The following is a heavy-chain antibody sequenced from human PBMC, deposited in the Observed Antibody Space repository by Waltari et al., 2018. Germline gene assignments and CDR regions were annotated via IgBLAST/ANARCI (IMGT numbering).Heavy chain of an antibody. Sequence: QVQLVQSGAEVKKPGSSVKVSCKASGGTFSSYAISWVRQAPGQGLEWMGRIIPYVGTANYAQKFQGRGTITADKSTSTAYMELSSLRSEDTAVYYCASPYGSGRYYFDYWGQGTLVTVSS. D-gene: IGHD3-10*01. J-gene: IGHJ4*02. CDR2: IIPYVGTA. CDR1: GGTFSSYA. V-gene: IGHV1-69*08. CDR3: ASPYGSGRYYFDY.